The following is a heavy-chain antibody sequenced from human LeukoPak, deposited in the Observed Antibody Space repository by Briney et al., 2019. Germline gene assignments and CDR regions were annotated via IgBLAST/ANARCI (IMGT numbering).Heavy chain of an antibody. J-gene: IGHJ4*02. CDR2: ITSSGGST. CDR3: ANFLTYYDFWSGSPPTY. CDR1: GFTFSSYA. V-gene: IGHV3-23*01. D-gene: IGHD3-3*01. Sequence: GESLRLSCAASGFTFSSYAMSWVRQAPGKGLEWVSSITSSGGSTYYADSVKGRFTISRDNSKNTLYLQMNSLRAEDTAVYYCANFLTYYDFWSGSPPTYWGQGALVTVS.